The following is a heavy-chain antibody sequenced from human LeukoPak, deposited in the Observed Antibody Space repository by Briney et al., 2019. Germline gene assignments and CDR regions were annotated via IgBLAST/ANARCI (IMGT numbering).Heavy chain of an antibody. CDR1: GFTFSIYS. J-gene: IGHJ4*02. CDR3: AREEYGGAADY. D-gene: IGHD3-16*01. CDR2: ISSSSSYI. Sequence: GGSLRLSCAASGFTFSIYSMNWVRQVPGKGLEWVSSISSSSSYIYYADSMKGRFTISRDNAKNSLYLQMNSLRAEDTAVYYCAREEYGGAADYWGQGTLVTVSS. V-gene: IGHV3-21*01.